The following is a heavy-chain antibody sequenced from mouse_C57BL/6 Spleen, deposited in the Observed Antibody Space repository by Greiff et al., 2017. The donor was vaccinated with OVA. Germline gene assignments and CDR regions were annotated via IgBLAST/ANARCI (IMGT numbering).Heavy chain of an antibody. Sequence: VQLQQSGAELVMPGASVKLSCKASGYTFTSYWMHWVKQRPGQGLEWIGEIDPSDSYTNYNQKFKGKSTLTVDKSSSTAYMQLSSLTSEDSAVYYCARRALDDGSSYWYFDVWGTGTTVTVSS. CDR2: IDPSDSYT. J-gene: IGHJ1*03. D-gene: IGHD1-1*01. CDR1: GYTFTSYW. CDR3: ARRALDDGSSYWYFDV. V-gene: IGHV1-69*01.